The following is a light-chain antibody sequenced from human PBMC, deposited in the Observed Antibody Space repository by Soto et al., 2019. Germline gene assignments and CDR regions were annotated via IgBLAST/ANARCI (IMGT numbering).Light chain of an antibody. CDR2: GAS. Sequence: EIVLTQSPGTLSLSPGERATLSCRASQSVSSSYLAWYQQKPGQAPRLLIYGASSRATGIPDRFSGSGSGTDFTLTISRLEPEDFAVYYCPQYGSSAWTFGQGTQVEIK. CDR1: QSVSSSY. V-gene: IGKV3-20*01. CDR3: PQYGSSAWT. J-gene: IGKJ1*01.